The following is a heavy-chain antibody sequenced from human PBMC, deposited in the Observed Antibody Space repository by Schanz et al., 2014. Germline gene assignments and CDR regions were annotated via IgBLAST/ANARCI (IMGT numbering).Heavy chain of an antibody. J-gene: IGHJ4*02. V-gene: IGHV4-59*01. CDR1: GGSMTTYY. D-gene: IGHD3-3*01. CDR3: AREWSAFDY. CDR2: ISYGGLS. Sequence: QVQLQESGPGLMKPSETLSLTCIVSGGSMTTYYWSWIRQPAGKGLEWIGLISYGGLSDYNPSLKSRATISLDTSKNQFSLNLNSVTAADTAVYYCAREWSAFDYWGQGALVSVSS.